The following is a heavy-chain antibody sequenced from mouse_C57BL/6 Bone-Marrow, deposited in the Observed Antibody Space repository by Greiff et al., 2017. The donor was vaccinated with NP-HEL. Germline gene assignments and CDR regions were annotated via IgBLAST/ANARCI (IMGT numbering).Heavy chain of an antibody. Sequence: EVQLQQSGPELVKPGDSVKISCKASGYSFTGYFMNWVMQSHGKSLEWIGRINPYNGDTFYNQKFKGKATLTVDKSSSTAHMELRSLTSEDSAVYYCASQIYYDYDGRFSAWFAYWGQGTLVTVSA. CDR2: INPYNGDT. CDR3: ASQIYYDYDGRFSAWFAY. J-gene: IGHJ3*01. V-gene: IGHV1-20*01. D-gene: IGHD2-4*01. CDR1: GYSFTGYF.